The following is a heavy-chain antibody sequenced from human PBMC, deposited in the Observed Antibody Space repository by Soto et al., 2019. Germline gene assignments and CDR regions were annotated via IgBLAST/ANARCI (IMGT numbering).Heavy chain of an antibody. Sequence: EVQLVESGGGLFKPGGSRKLSCAPSGFIFRASPVHGVRQASGKGLEWVGRILSKAGNYATAYPASMKGRFTFSRDDSENTAFLQMNSLKTEDTAVYYCIRGGSPYYYDYWGQGTLVAVSS. J-gene: IGHJ4*02. CDR1: GFIFRASP. CDR2: ILSKAGNYAT. CDR3: IRGGSPYYYDY. V-gene: IGHV3-73*01.